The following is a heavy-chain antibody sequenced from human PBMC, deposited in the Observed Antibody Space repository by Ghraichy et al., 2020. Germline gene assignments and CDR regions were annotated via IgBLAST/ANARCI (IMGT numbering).Heavy chain of an antibody. CDR1: GFTFSSYA. V-gene: IGHV3-23*01. D-gene: IGHD3-22*01. CDR3: AKDRGITMIVVVSYFDY. Sequence: GESLNISCAASGFTFSSYAMSWVRQAPGKGLEWVSAISGSGGSTYYADSVKGRFTISRDNSKNTLYLQMNSLRAEDTAVYYCAKDRGITMIVVVSYFDYWGQGTLVTVSS. J-gene: IGHJ4*02. CDR2: ISGSGGST.